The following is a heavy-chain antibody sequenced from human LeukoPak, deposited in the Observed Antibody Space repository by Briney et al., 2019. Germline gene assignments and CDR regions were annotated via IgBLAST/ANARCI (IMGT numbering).Heavy chain of an antibody. D-gene: IGHD1-26*01. Sequence: SETLSLTCTVSGGSISSYYWSWIRQPPGKGLEWIGYIYYSGSTNYNPSLKSRVTISVDTSKNQFSLKLSSVTAADTAVYYCARGSGSYSADYWGQGTLVTVSS. CDR1: GGSISSYY. V-gene: IGHV4-59*01. J-gene: IGHJ4*02. CDR2: IYYSGST. CDR3: ARGSGSYSADY.